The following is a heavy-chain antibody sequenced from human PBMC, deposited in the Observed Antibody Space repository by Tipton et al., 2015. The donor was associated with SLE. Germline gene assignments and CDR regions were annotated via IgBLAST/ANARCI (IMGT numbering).Heavy chain of an antibody. CDR1: GGSISSSSYY. J-gene: IGHJ3*02. Sequence: TLSLTCTVSGGSISSSSYYWVWIRQPPGKGLEWIGSMSYSGTTYYNPSLKNRVTTSVDTSKNRLSLRLTSLTAADTALYYCARSRSYSNSPFEIWGQGTMVTVSS. CDR3: ARSRSYSNSPFEI. D-gene: IGHD6-13*01. V-gene: IGHV4-39*01. CDR2: MSYSGTT.